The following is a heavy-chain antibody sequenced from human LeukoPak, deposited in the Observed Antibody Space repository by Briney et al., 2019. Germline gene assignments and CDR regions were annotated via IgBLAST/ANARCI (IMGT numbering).Heavy chain of an antibody. CDR1: GFPLSSYS. V-gene: IGHV3-48*01. J-gene: IGHJ4*02. D-gene: IGHD1-1*01. CDR3: VRVKGTYFDY. Sequence: GGSLRLSCTASGFPLSSYSINWVRQAPGKGLEWISYISSSSSNIYYLDSVQGRLTVSRDNERNSLFLQIDSPRAEDTAVYYCVRVKGTYFDYWGQGSLVTISS. CDR2: ISSSSSNI.